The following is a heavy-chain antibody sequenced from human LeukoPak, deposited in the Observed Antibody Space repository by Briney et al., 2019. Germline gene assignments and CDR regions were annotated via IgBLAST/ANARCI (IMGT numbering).Heavy chain of an antibody. D-gene: IGHD6-13*01. J-gene: IGHJ6*02. CDR3: AGGIAAVP. V-gene: IGHV1-69*04. CDR1: GGTFSSYG. CDR2: IIPFLAIT. Sequence: SVKVSCKASGGTFSSYGITWVRQAPGQGLEWMGRIIPFLAITNYAQSFQGRVTITADKSTTTAYMEVSSLRSEDTAVYYCAGGIAAVPWGQGTTVTVSS.